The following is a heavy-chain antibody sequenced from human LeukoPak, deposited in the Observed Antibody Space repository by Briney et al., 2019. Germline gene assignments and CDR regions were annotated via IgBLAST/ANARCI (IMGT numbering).Heavy chain of an antibody. Sequence: GASVKVSFKAARYTFTSYDINGVRQATGQGLEWMGWMNPNRGNTGYAQKFQGRVTMTRNTSISTAYMELSSLRSEDTAVYYCARGYYDFWSGVPSGNWFDPWGQGTLVTVSS. CDR3: ARGYYDFWSGVPSGNWFDP. J-gene: IGHJ5*02. D-gene: IGHD3-3*01. V-gene: IGHV1-8*01. CDR1: RYTFTSYD. CDR2: MNPNRGNT.